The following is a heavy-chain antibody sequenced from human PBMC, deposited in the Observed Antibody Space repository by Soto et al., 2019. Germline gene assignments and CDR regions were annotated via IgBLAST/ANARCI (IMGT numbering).Heavy chain of an antibody. V-gene: IGHV4-30-4*01. J-gene: IGHJ6*02. CDR1: SGSISSGDYY. CDR3: ASNALTHHYYGMDV. CDR2: VYHSGTT. Sequence: VQLQESGPGLLKPSQTLSLTCTVSSGSISSGDYYWSWIRQSPGKGLEWIGCVYHSGTTSYNPSLKSRVIMSLDTSKNQFSLELSSVTAADTAVYYCASNALTHHYYGMDVCGQGTSVTVSS.